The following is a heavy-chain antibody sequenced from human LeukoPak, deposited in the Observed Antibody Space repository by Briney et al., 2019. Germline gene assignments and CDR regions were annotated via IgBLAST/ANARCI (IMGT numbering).Heavy chain of an antibody. D-gene: IGHD3-3*01. Sequence: PGGSLRLSCAASGFTFSSYWMSWVRQAPGKGLEWVANIKQDGSEKYYVDSVRGRFTISRDNAKNSLYLQMNSLRAEDTAVYYCARDGTTYYDFWSGYLPQDYWGQGTLVTVSS. CDR1: GFTFSSYW. CDR3: ARDGTTYYDFWSGYLPQDY. J-gene: IGHJ4*02. CDR2: IKQDGSEK. V-gene: IGHV3-7*01.